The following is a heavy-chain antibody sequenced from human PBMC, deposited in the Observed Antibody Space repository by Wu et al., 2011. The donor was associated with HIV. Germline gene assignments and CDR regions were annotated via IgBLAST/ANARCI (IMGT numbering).Heavy chain of an antibody. CDR2: IMPMFGTA. Sequence: QVQLVQSGAEVKKPGSSVRVSCQASGDTFSSYAISWVRQAPGQGLEWMGRIMPMFGTANYAQRFQGRVTLTADKSTSTAYMELSSLRSEDTAVYFCARDWGGLEVPSGWKFDYWGQGTLVTVSS. V-gene: IGHV1-69*06. J-gene: IGHJ4*02. D-gene: IGHD2-2*01. CDR1: GDTFSSYA. CDR3: ARDWGGLEVPSGWKFDY.